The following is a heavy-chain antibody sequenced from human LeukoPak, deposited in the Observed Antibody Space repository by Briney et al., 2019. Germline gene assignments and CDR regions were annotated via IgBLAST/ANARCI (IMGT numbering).Heavy chain of an antibody. D-gene: IGHD2-2*02. CDR1: GFTFSSSA. Sequence: GGSLRLSCAASGFTFSSSAMSWVRQAPGKGLEWVSSISSSSSYIYYADSVKGRFTISRDNAKNSLYLQMNSLRAEDTAVYYCARARRVPAAIYLAGGFGYWGQGTLVTVSS. V-gene: IGHV3-21*01. CDR3: ARARRVPAAIYLAGGFGY. CDR2: ISSSSSYI. J-gene: IGHJ4*02.